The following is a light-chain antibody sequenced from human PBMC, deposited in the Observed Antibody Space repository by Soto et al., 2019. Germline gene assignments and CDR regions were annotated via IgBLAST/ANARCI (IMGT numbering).Light chain of an antibody. CDR2: RDS. CDR1: SSDIGYSQY. V-gene: IGLV1-47*01. CDR3: AAWDDSLRGWV. J-gene: IGLJ3*02. Sequence: QSALTQPASVSGSPGQSITISCTGTSSDIGYSQYVSWYQQLPGTAPKLLIYRDSQRPSGVPDRFSGSKSGTSASLAISGLRSEDEADYYCAAWDDSLRGWVFGGGTKLTVL.